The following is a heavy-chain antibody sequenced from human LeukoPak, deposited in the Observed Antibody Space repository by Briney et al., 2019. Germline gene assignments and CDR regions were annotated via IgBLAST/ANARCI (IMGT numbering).Heavy chain of an antibody. CDR3: ARGSEGWTYNYGMDV. V-gene: IGHV3-30-3*01. D-gene: IGHD3-16*01. J-gene: IGHJ6*02. Sequence: PGGSLRLSCAASGFTFSSYAMHWVRQAPGKGLEWVAVISYDGSNKYYADSVKGRFTISRDNSKNTLYLQMNSLRAEDTAAYYCARGSEGWTYNYGMDVWGQGTTVTVSS. CDR1: GFTFSSYA. CDR2: ISYDGSNK.